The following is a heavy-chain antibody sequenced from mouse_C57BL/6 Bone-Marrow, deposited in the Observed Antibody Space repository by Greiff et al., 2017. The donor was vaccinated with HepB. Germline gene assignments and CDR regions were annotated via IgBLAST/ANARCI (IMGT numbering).Heavy chain of an antibody. V-gene: IGHV1-75*01. CDR3: ARCYDYDGRAMDY. CDR1: GYTFTDYY. CDR2: IFPGSGST. D-gene: IGHD2-4*01. Sequence: VQLQQSGPELVKPGASVKISCKASGYTFTDYYINWVKQRPGQGLEWIGWIFPGSGSTYYNEKFKGKATLTVDKSSSTAYMLLSSLTSEDSAVYFCARCYDYDGRAMDYWGQGTSVTVSS. J-gene: IGHJ4*01.